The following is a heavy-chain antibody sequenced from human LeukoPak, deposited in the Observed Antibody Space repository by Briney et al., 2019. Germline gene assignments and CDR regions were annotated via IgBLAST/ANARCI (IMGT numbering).Heavy chain of an antibody. CDR1: GFTFSTYW. CDR3: AKAPFVFGDGTYYFDN. V-gene: IGHV3-7*01. J-gene: IGHJ4*02. CDR2: IKQDGSEK. D-gene: IGHD3-10*01. Sequence: PGGSLRLSCVASGFTFSTYWMSWVRQAPGKGLEGVANIKQDGSEKNYVDSVKGRFTISRDNAKNTLYLQMNSLRAEDTAVYYCAKAPFVFGDGTYYFDNWGQGTLVTVSS.